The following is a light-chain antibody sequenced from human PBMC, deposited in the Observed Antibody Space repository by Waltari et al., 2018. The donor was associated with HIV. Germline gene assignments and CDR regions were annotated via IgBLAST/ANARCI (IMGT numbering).Light chain of an antibody. CDR1: SSDLGSYNL. CDR3: CSYARSSTRI. Sequence: QSALTQPASVSGTPGQSITISCTGTSSDLGSYNLVSWYQQHPGKAPKLLIYEVSKRPSEVSNRFSGSKSGNTASLTISGLQAEDEADCYCCSYARSSTRIFGGGTKLTVL. CDR2: EVS. J-gene: IGLJ2*01. V-gene: IGLV2-23*02.